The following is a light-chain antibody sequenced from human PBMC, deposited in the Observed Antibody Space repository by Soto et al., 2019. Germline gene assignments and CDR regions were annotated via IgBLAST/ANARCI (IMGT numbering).Light chain of an antibody. V-gene: IGLV2-18*01. Sequence: QSVLTQPPSVSGSPGQSVTISCTGTSSDFGSYNRVSWYQRPPGTGPKLVIYEVSNRPSGIPDRVSGSKSGNTASLTISGLQAEDEAEYYCSLYTTDSTYVFGTGTKVTVL. CDR2: EVS. J-gene: IGLJ1*01. CDR3: SLYTTDSTYV. CDR1: SSDFGSYNR.